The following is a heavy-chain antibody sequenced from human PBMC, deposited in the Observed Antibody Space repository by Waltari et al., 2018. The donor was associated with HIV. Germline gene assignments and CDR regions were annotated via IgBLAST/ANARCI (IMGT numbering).Heavy chain of an antibody. D-gene: IGHD2-8*01. Sequence: QLQLQQSGPGRVKPSETLSLPCTVSGGPVLNSAYYWDFIRQSPGKGREWIGNIYYTGTTFYNPSLKSRVTMSADLSRNQFSLRLNSVTAADTAIYYCARRPRMAAFYLYYGMDVWGQGTTVTVSS. V-gene: IGHV4-39*01. J-gene: IGHJ6*02. CDR1: GGPVLNSAYY. CDR2: IYYTGTT. CDR3: ARRPRMAAFYLYYGMDV.